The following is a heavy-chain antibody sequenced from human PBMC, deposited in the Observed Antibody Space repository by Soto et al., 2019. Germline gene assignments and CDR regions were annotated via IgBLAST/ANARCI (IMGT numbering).Heavy chain of an antibody. CDR2: ISGSGGST. CDR3: AKDSPVGVPLMRDLHD. CDR1: VFTFSSYG. J-gene: IGHJ1*01. V-gene: IGHV3-23*01. D-gene: IGHD2-8*01. Sequence: PGGSLRLSCAASVFTFSSYGMSWVRQAPGKGLEWVSVISGSGGSTYYADSVKGRFTLSRDNSKNTVYLQMNSLRAEDTAVYYCAKDSPVGVPLMRDLHDWGQGTLVTVSS.